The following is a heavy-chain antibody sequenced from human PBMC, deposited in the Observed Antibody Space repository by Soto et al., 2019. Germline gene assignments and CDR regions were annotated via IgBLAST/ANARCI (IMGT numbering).Heavy chain of an antibody. Sequence: SETLSLTCTVSGGSISSSYWSWIRKPPGKGLEWIGYIYYSGSTNYNPSLKSRVTISVDTSKNQFSLKLSSVTAADTAVYYCARSGAGIAAAGTSRGPNTWGQGTLVTVSS. CDR1: GGSISSSY. CDR3: ARSGAGIAAAGTSRGPNT. D-gene: IGHD6-13*01. CDR2: IYYSGST. V-gene: IGHV4-59*01. J-gene: IGHJ5*02.